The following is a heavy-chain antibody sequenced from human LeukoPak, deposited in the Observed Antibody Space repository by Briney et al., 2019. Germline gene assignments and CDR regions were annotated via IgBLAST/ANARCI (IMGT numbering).Heavy chain of an antibody. J-gene: IGHJ4*02. D-gene: IGHD3-10*01. CDR3: AKDRGGYFDY. CDR2: ISYDGSNK. Sequence: GRSLRLSCAASGFTFSSYGMHWVRQAPGKGLEWVAVISYDGSNKYYADSVKGRFTISRDNSKNTLYLQMNSLRAEDTAVYYCAKDRGGYFDYRGQGTLVTVSS. CDR1: GFTFSSYG. V-gene: IGHV3-30*18.